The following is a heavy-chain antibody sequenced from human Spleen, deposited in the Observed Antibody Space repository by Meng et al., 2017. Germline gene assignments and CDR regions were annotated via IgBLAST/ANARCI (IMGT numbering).Heavy chain of an antibody. CDR2: ISSSSSYI. V-gene: IGHV3-21*01. CDR3: ARAPLRYFDWLLSDAFDI. D-gene: IGHD3-9*01. Sequence: GGSLRLSCAASGFTFSSYGMHWVRQAPGKGLEWVSSISSSSSYIYYADSVKGRFTISRDNAKNSLYLQMNSLRAEDTAVYYCARAPLRYFDWLLSDAFDIWGQGTMVTVSS. J-gene: IGHJ3*02. CDR1: GFTFSSYG.